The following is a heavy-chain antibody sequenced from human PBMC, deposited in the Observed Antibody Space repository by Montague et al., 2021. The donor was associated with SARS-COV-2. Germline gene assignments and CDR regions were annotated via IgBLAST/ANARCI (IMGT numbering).Heavy chain of an antibody. V-gene: IGHV4-59*12. CDR3: SGDRLGRSPRYGMDV. D-gene: IGHD3-16*01. Sequence: SETLSLTCTVSGGSISSYYWYWIRQPPPTGLELIGYINHSCSTNXYSSLTLRVTISVDTSTNQFSLTLSPVTAADTAVYYCSGDRLGRSPRYGMDVWGQGTTVTVSS. CDR1: GGSISSYY. J-gene: IGHJ6*02. CDR2: INHSCST.